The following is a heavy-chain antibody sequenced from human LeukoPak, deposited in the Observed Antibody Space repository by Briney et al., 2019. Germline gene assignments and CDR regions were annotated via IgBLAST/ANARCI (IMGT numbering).Heavy chain of an antibody. J-gene: IGHJ4*02. CDR1: GFTLSSYW. CDR2: IKQDGSEK. Sequence: GGSLRLSCAASGFTLSSYWMTWVRQAPGKGLEWVANIKQDGSEKYYVDSVKGRFTISRDNAKNSLYLQMNSLRAEDTAVYYCARSGAPIDYWGQGTLVTVSS. V-gene: IGHV3-7*01. CDR3: ARSGAPIDY.